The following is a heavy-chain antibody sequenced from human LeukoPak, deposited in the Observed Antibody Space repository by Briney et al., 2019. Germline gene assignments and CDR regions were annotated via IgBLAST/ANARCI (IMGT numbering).Heavy chain of an antibody. D-gene: IGHD3-22*01. CDR1: GGSISSYY. V-gene: IGHV4-4*07. CDR2: IYTSGST. CDR3: ARDPNTYYYDSSGYYGDAFDI. Sequence: SEXLSLTCTVSGGSISSYYWSWLRQPAGKGLEWIGRIYTSGSTNYNPSLKSRVTMSVGTSKNQFSLKLSSVTAADTAVYYCARDPNTYYYDSSGYYGDAFDIWGQGTMVTVSS. J-gene: IGHJ3*02.